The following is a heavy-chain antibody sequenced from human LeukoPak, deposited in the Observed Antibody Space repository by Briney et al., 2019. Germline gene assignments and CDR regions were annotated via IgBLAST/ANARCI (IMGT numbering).Heavy chain of an antibody. V-gene: IGHV4-4*09. CDR3: ARRYSSGWRLGYYFDY. CDR2: IYTRGST. Sequence: SETLSLTCTVSGDSIDSHYWSWIRQPPGKGLEWIGFIYTRGSTNYNPSLKSRVTMSGDTSKNQVSLKLSSVAAADTAVYYCARRYSSGWRLGYYFDYWGQGTLVTASS. CDR1: GDSIDSHY. D-gene: IGHD6-19*01. J-gene: IGHJ4*02.